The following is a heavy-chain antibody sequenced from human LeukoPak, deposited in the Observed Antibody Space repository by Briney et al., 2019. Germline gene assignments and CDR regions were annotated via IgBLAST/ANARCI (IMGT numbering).Heavy chain of an antibody. Sequence: GGSLRLSCAAYGFTFSSYWMSWVRQAPGKGLEWVANIKQDGSEKYYVDSVKGRFTISRDNAKNSLYLQMNSLRAEDTAVYYCARDEMAAVAGLSYYYYYMDVWGKGTTVTVSS. J-gene: IGHJ6*03. CDR2: IKQDGSEK. CDR3: ARDEMAAVAGLSYYYYYMDV. V-gene: IGHV3-7*01. D-gene: IGHD6-19*01. CDR1: GFTFSSYW.